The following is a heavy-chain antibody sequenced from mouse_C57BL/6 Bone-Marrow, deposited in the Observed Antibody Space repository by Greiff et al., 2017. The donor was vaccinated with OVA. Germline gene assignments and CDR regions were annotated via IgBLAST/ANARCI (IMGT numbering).Heavy chain of an antibody. D-gene: IGHD2-3*01. CDR1: GYTFTDYY. CDR3: GPDGYYWFAY. Sequence: EVQLQQSGPELVKPGASVKISCKASGYTFTDYYMNWVKQSHGKSLEWIGDINPNNGGTSYNQKFKGKATLTVDKSSSTAYMELRSLTSEDSAVYYCGPDGYYWFAYWGQGTLVTVSA. CDR2: INPNNGGT. J-gene: IGHJ3*01. V-gene: IGHV1-26*01.